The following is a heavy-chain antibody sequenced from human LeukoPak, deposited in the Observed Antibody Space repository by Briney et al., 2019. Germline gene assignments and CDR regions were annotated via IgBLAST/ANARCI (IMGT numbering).Heavy chain of an antibody. CDR2: INPNSGGT. Sequence: GASVKVSCKASGYTFTGYYMHWVRQAPGQGLEWMGRINPNSGGTNYAQKFQGRVTMTRDTSISTAYMELSRLRSDDTAVYYCAREVETATIFSWSSAPDYWGQGTLVTVSS. CDR1: GYTFTGYY. CDR3: AREVETATIFSWSSAPDY. D-gene: IGHD5-24*01. V-gene: IGHV1-2*06. J-gene: IGHJ4*02.